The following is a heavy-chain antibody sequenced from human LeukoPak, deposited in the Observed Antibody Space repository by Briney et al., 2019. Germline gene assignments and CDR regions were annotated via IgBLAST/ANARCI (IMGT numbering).Heavy chain of an antibody. CDR2: IHYSGST. CDR3: ARDQYSGSLDY. D-gene: IGHD1-26*01. CDR1: GGSISLYY. V-gene: IGHV4-59*01. J-gene: IGHJ4*02. Sequence: SETLSLPCIVSGGSISLYYWSWIRQPPGKGLEWIGYIHYSGSTYYNPSLKSRVTISLDTPKNQFSLKLSSVTAADTAVYYCARDQYSGSLDYWGQGTLVTVSS.